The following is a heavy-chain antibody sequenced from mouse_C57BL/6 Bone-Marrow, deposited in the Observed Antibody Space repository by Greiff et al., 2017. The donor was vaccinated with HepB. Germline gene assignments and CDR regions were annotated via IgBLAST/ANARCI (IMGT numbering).Heavy chain of an antibody. CDR3: ARERSFLLRSYAMDY. CDR1: GFNIKNTY. J-gene: IGHJ4*01. V-gene: IGHV14-3*01. Sequence: VQLQQSVAELVRPGASVKLSCTASGFNIKNTYMHWVKQRPEQGLEWIGRIDPANGNTKYAPKFQGKATITADPSSNTAYLQLSSLTSEDTALYYCARERSFLLRSYAMDYWGQGTSVTVSS. D-gene: IGHD1-1*01. CDR2: IDPANGNT.